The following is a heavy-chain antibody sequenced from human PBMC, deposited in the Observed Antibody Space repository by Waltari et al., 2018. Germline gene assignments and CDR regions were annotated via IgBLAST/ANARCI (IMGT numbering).Heavy chain of an antibody. J-gene: IGHJ4*02. CDR1: GYNFPDYV. Sequence: VQLLQSGTELKNPGASVRVSCKPSGYNFPDYVISWVRQAPGQGLEWMGWISANNYTHYAQKFQGRVTLTTETDTTTAYMDLRSLTSDDTAVYYCARGSVTADHWGQGTLVIVSS. D-gene: IGHD2-21*02. CDR2: ISANNYT. CDR3: ARGSVTADH. V-gene: IGHV1-18*01.